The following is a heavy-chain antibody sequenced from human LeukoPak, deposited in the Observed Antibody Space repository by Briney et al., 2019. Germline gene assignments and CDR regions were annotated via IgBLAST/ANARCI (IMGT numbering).Heavy chain of an antibody. CDR1: GLTFSNYG. D-gene: IGHD3-3*01. Sequence: PGGSLRLSCAASGLTFSNYGMSWVRQAPGKGLEWVSYISSSSSTMYYADSVKGRFTISRDNAKNSLYLQMNSLRAEDTAVYHCARGQDYDFWSGYNWFDPWGQGTLVTVSS. J-gene: IGHJ5*02. CDR3: ARGQDYDFWSGYNWFDP. V-gene: IGHV3-48*01. CDR2: ISSSSSTM.